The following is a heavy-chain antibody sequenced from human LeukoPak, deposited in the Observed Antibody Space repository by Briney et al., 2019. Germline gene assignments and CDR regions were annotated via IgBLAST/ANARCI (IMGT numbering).Heavy chain of an antibody. CDR1: GYTFTSYG. D-gene: IGHD3-22*01. Sequence: GASVKVSCKASGYTFTSYGISWVRQAPGQGLEWMGWISAYNGNTNYAQKLQGRVTMTTDTSTSTAYMELRSLRSDDTAVYYCARDRREYYDSSGYYYEGGITATLYYWGQGTLVTVSS. V-gene: IGHV1-18*01. CDR2: ISAYNGNT. CDR3: ARDRREYYDSSGYYYEGGITATLYY. J-gene: IGHJ4*02.